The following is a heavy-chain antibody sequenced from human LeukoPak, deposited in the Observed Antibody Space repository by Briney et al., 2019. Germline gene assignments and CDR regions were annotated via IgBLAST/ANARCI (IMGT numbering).Heavy chain of an antibody. CDR1: GFTFRTSG. CDR3: ARESLICALDI. CDR2: IWYDGNNQ. V-gene: IGHV3-33*01. D-gene: IGHD2-8*01. Sequence: PGGSLRLSCTTSGFTFRTSGMHWVRHAPGKGLEWVAVIWYDGNNQYYADSVKGRFTVSRDNSKNTLYLQMDSLTPEDTAVYYCARESLICALDIWGQGTMVTVSS. J-gene: IGHJ3*02.